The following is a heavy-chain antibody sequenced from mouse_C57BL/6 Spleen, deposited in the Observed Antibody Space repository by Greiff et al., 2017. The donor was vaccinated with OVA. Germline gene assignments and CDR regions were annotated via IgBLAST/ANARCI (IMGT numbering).Heavy chain of an antibody. CDR1: GYAFSSYW. J-gene: IGHJ1*03. CDR3: ARYGPHWYFDV. D-gene: IGHD1-1*01. Sequence: QVQLKESGAELVKPGASVKISCKASGYAFSSYWMNWVKQRPGKGLEWIGQIYPGDGDTNYNGKFKGKATLTADKSSSTAYMQLSSLTSEDSAVYFCARYGPHWYFDVWGTGTTVTVSS. CDR2: IYPGDGDT. V-gene: IGHV1-80*01.